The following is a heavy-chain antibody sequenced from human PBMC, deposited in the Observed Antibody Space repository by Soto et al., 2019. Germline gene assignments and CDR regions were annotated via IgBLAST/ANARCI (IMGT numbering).Heavy chain of an antibody. CDR3: ARDYSRLVSAFDI. J-gene: IGHJ3*02. Sequence: GGSLRLSCAASGFTFSSYWMSWVRQAPGKGLEWVANIKQDGSEKYYVDSVKGRFTISRDNAKNSLYLQMNSLRAEDTAVYYCARDYSRLVSAFDIWGQGTMVTVSS. V-gene: IGHV3-7*01. CDR1: GFTFSSYW. CDR2: IKQDGSEK. D-gene: IGHD2-15*01.